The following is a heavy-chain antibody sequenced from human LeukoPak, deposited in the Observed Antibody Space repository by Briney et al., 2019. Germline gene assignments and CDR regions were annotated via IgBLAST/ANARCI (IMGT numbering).Heavy chain of an antibody. J-gene: IGHJ5*02. CDR1: GYTFTNYG. V-gene: IGHV1-18*01. Sequence: GASVKVSCKASGYTFTNYGISWVRQAPGQGLGWMGWISTNSDIRTYAQTLQGRFTMTTDTATTTAYMELNNLTFDDTVVYYCARDWDAMNNCFDPWGQGTPVTVSS. D-gene: IGHD1-26*01. CDR3: ARDWDAMNNCFDP. CDR2: ISTNSDIR.